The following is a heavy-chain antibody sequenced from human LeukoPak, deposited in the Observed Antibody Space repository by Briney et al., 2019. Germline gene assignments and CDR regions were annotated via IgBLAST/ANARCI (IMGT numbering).Heavy chain of an antibody. CDR2: ISYDGTNI. D-gene: IGHD3-10*01. V-gene: IGHV3-30*04. J-gene: IGHJ4*02. CDR3: AKDRDGSGGFDY. Sequence: GRSLRLACAASGFTFSTCAMHWVRQAPGKGREWVAVISYDGTNIYYADFVRGRFTISRDNSKNTLYLQMNSLRPEDTAVYYCAKDRDGSGGFDYWGQGTLVTVSS. CDR1: GFTFSTCA.